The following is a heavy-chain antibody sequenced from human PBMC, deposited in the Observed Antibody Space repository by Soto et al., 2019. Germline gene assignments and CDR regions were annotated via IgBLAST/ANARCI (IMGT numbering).Heavy chain of an antibody. J-gene: IGHJ3*02. CDR2: ISWDGGST. CDR1: GFTFDDYT. Sequence: GGSLRLSCAASGFTFDDYTMHWVRQAPGKGLEWVSLISWDGGSTYYADSVKGRFTISRDNSKNSLYLQMNSLRTEDTALYYCAKPTAQGLSLSDAFDIWGQGTMVTVSS. D-gene: IGHD6-19*01. CDR3: AKPTAQGLSLSDAFDI. V-gene: IGHV3-43*01.